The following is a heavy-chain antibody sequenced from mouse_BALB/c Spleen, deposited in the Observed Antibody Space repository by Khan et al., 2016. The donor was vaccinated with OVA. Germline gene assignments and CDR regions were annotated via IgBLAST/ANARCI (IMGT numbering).Heavy chain of an antibody. Sequence: VQLQQSGPELVKPGASVKISCRASGYTFTDYILDWVKQSHGKSLDWIGYIYPNNGDTGYNQKFKTKATLTVDISSSTAYMELRSLTSEDSAVYYCGRSGYGSFAYWGQGTLVTVSA. D-gene: IGHD1-2*01. J-gene: IGHJ3*01. V-gene: IGHV1S29*02. CDR3: GRSGYGSFAY. CDR2: IYPNNGDT. CDR1: GYTFTDYI.